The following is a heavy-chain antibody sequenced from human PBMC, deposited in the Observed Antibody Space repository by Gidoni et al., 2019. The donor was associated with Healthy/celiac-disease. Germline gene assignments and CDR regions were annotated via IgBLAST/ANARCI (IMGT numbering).Heavy chain of an antibody. CDR1: GFTFSSYA. V-gene: IGHV3-23*01. D-gene: IGHD3-10*01. J-gene: IGHJ4*02. CDR2: ISGSGGST. Sequence: EVQLLESGGGLVQPGGSLRLSCAASGFTFSSYAMSWVRQAPGKGLEWVSAISGSGGSTYYADAVKGRFTISRDNSKNTLYLQMNSLRAEDTAVYYCAKDLDEVLWFGESRPTYWGQGTLVTVSS. CDR3: AKDLDEVLWFGESRPTY.